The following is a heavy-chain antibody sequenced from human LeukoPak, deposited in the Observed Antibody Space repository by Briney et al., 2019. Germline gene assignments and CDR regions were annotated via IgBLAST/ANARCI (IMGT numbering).Heavy chain of an antibody. D-gene: IGHD6-19*01. CDR3: ARGFFGSGWYGYYYMDV. Sequence: GASVKVSCKASGYTFTSYDINWVRQATGQGREWMGWMNPNSGNTGYAQKFQVRVTITRNTSISTAYMELSSLRSEDTAVYYCARGFFGSGWYGYYYMDVWGKGTTVTVSS. J-gene: IGHJ6*03. CDR1: GYTFTSYD. CDR2: MNPNSGNT. V-gene: IGHV1-8*03.